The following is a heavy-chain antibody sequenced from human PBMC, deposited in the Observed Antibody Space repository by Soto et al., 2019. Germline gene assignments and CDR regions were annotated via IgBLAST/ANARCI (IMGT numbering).Heavy chain of an antibody. CDR3: ARTYYDFWSGYWRWFDP. Sequence: SETLSLTCTVSGASISSRTYYWGWIRQSPGKGLEWIASISYTGSTNYNPSLKSRVTISVDTSKNQFFLKLSSVTAADTAVYYCARTYYDFWSGYWRWFDPWGQGTLVTVSS. V-gene: IGHV4-39*07. J-gene: IGHJ5*02. D-gene: IGHD3-3*01. CDR1: GASISSRTYY. CDR2: ISYTGST.